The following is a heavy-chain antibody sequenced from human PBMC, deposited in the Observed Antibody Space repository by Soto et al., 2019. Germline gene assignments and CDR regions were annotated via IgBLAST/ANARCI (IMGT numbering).Heavy chain of an antibody. Sequence: XETLSITFTVSGGSISSYYWSWIRQPPGKGLEWIGYIYYSGSTNYNPSLKSRVTISVDTSKNQFSLKLSSVTAADTAVYYCARGGQQLVSWGQGTLVTVSS. CDR2: IYYSGST. CDR3: ARGGQQLVS. D-gene: IGHD6-13*01. V-gene: IGHV4-59*01. CDR1: GGSISSYY. J-gene: IGHJ5*02.